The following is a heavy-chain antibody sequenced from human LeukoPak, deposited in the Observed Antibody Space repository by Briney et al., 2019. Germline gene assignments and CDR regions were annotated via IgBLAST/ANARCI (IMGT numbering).Heavy chain of an antibody. D-gene: IGHD3-9*01. CDR1: GFTFSSYA. Sequence: GGSLRLSCAAAGFTFSSYAVHWVRQAPGRGLEWVAVISYDGSNKYYADSVKGRFTISRDNSKNTLYLQMNSLRAEDTAVYYCAREYYDILTGYSYYGMDVWGQGTTVTVSS. V-gene: IGHV3-30-3*01. CDR2: ISYDGSNK. J-gene: IGHJ6*02. CDR3: AREYYDILTGYSYYGMDV.